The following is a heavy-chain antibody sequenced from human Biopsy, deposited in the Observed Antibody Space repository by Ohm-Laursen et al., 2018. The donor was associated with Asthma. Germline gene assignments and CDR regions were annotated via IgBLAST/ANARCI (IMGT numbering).Heavy chain of an antibody. Sequence: TLSLTCTVSGGSISSGGYYWSWIRQHPGKGLEWIGYIYYSGTTYYNPSLKSRVTMSVDTSKKHFSIKLSSVTAADTAVCYCARAYGVGCPAAFDVWGQGTMVAVSS. D-gene: IGHD3-3*01. CDR2: IYYSGTT. CDR1: GGSISSGGYY. J-gene: IGHJ3*01. CDR3: ARAYGVGCPAAFDV. V-gene: IGHV4-31*03.